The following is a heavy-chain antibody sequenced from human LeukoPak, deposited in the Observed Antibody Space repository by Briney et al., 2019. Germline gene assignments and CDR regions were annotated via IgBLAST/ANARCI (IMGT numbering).Heavy chain of an antibody. J-gene: IGHJ5*02. Sequence: PSETLSLTCSVSGGSISSSGYYWGWIRHPPGKGLEWIASIYYSGSTYYNPSLKSRVTISVDTSKNQLSLKLSSLTAADTAVYYCARHEYSGSYYGLSWFDPWGQGTLVAVSS. CDR2: IYYSGST. V-gene: IGHV4-39*01. D-gene: IGHD1-26*01. CDR1: GGSISSSGYY. CDR3: ARHEYSGSYYGLSWFDP.